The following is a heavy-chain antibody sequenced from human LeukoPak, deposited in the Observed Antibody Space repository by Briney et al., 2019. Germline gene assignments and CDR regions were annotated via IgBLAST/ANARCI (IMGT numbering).Heavy chain of an antibody. CDR1: GFTFSSYE. D-gene: IGHD5-12*01. Sequence: LRLSCAASGFTFSSYEMNWIRQPPGKGLEWIGSIYYSGSTYYNPSLKSRVTISVDTSKNQFSLKLSSVTAADTAVYYCARGYSGYDPPDYWGQGTLVTVSS. CDR3: ARGYSGYDPPDY. V-gene: IGHV4-39*07. CDR2: IYYSGST. J-gene: IGHJ4*02.